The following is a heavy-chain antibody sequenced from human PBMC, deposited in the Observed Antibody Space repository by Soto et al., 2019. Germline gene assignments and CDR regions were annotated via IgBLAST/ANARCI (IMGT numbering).Heavy chain of an antibody. D-gene: IGHD3-3*01. V-gene: IGHV5-10-1*01. CDR2: IDPSDSYT. CDR1: GYTFTDYW. Sequence: PGESLKISCKGSGYTFTDYWINWVRQMPGKGLEWMGRIDPSDSYTNYSPSFQGHVTISADKSISTAYLEWSSLEASDTAMYYCARARSITIFGVVGFEMDVWGQGTTVTVSS. J-gene: IGHJ6*02. CDR3: ARARSITIFGVVGFEMDV.